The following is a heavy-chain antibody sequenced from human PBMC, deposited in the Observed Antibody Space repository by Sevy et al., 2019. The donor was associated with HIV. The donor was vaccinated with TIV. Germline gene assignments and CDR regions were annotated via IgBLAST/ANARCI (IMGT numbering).Heavy chain of an antibody. CDR3: AKATEYSSSDDAFDI. Sequence: GGSLRLSCAASGFTVSSNYMSWVRQAPGKGLEWVSVIYSGGSTSYADSVKGRFTISRDNSKNTMYLQLNSLRAEDTAVYYCAKATEYSSSDDAFDIWGQGTMVTVSS. D-gene: IGHD6-6*01. CDR1: GFTVSSNY. V-gene: IGHV3-53*01. J-gene: IGHJ3*02. CDR2: IYSGGST.